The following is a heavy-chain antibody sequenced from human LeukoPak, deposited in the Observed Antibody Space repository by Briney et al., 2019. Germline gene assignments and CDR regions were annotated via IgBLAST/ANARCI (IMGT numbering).Heavy chain of an antibody. CDR2: IKNDGSEK. V-gene: IGHV3-7*01. CDR1: GFTFSNYW. J-gene: IGHJ4*02. CDR3: ARGGAHFFDY. D-gene: IGHD3-16*01. Sequence: GGSPRLSCAASGFTFSNYWMTWVRQAPGKGLEWVANIKNDGSEKYSADSVRGRFTISRDNAKSSLYLQLNSLRAEDTAVYYCARGGAHFFDYWGQGTLVTVSS.